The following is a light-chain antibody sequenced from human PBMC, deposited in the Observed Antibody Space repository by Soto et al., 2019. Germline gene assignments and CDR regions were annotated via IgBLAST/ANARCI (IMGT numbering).Light chain of an antibody. Sequence: DIQLTQSPSFLSASVGDRVTITCRTSQAISSYLAWYQQKPGKAPQLLISAASTLQSGVPSRSSGSGSGTEFTLTISSLQPEDFATYYCQQLKSYPLSFGGGTKVEI. CDR1: QAISSY. CDR3: QQLKSYPLS. V-gene: IGKV1-9*01. CDR2: AAS. J-gene: IGKJ4*01.